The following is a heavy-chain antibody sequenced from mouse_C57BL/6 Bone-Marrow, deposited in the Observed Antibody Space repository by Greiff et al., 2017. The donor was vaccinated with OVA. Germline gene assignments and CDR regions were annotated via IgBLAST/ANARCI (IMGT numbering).Heavy chain of an antibody. CDR1: GFSFNTYA. J-gene: IGHJ2*01. CDR2: IRSKSNNYAT. CDR3: VRHRRGLFDY. V-gene: IGHV10-1*01. D-gene: IGHD2-13*01. Sequence: EVQLVESGGGLVQPKGSLKLSCAASGFSFNTYAMNWVRQAPGKGLEWVARIRSKSNNYATYYADSVKDRFTISRDDSESMLYLQMNNLKTEDTAMYYCVRHRRGLFDYWGQGTTLTVSS.